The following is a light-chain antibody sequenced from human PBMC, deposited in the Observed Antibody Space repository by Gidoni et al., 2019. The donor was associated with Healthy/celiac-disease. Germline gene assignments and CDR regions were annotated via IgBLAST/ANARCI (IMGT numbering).Light chain of an antibody. V-gene: IGKV4-1*01. CDR1: QSVLYSSNNKNY. CDR3: QQYYSTLSYT. J-gene: IGKJ2*01. CDR2: WAS. Sequence: RATINCKSSQSVLYSSNNKNYLAWYQQKPGQPPKLLIYWASTRESGVPDRFSGSGSGTDFTLTISSLQAEDVAVYYCQQYYSTLSYTFGQXTKLEIK.